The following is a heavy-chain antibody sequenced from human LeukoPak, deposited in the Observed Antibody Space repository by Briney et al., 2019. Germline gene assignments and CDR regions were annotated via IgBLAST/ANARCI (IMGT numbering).Heavy chain of an antibody. D-gene: IGHD5-18*01. Sequence: SETLSLTCAVYGGSFSGYYWSWIRQPPGKGLEWIGEINHSGSTNYNPSLKSRVTISGDTSKNQFSLKLSSVTAADTAVYFCARVGYSYVINDWSRTGLGAYPTKYYYHMDVWGKGTTVSVSS. V-gene: IGHV4-34*01. J-gene: IGHJ6*03. CDR1: GGSFSGYY. CDR2: INHSGST. CDR3: ARVGYSYVINDWSRTGLGAYPTKYYYHMDV.